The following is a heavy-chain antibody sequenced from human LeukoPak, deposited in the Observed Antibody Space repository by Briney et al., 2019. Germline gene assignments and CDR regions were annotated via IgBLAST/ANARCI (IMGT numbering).Heavy chain of an antibody. D-gene: IGHD3-3*01. CDR3: ARDHYDFWSGYYKEGGFDP. J-gene: IGHJ5*02. Sequence: GASVKVSCKASGYAFTSYDINWVRQATGQGLEWMGWMNPNSGNTGYAQKFQGRVTITRNTSISTAYMELSSLRSEDTAVYYCARDHYDFWSGYYKEGGFDPWGQGTLVTVSS. CDR1: GYAFTSYD. CDR2: MNPNSGNT. V-gene: IGHV1-8*03.